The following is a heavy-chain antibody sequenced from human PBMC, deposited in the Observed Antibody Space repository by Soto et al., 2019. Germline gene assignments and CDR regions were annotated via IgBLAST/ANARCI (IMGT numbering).Heavy chain of an antibody. CDR3: ARMAAAAPDWFDP. D-gene: IGHD6-13*01. CDR2: IYYSGST. J-gene: IGHJ5*02. V-gene: IGHV4-59*01. Sequence: PSETLSLTCTVSGGSISSYYWSWLRQPPGKGLEWIGYIYYSGSTNYNPSLKSRVTISVDTSKNQLSLKLSSVTAADTAVYYCARMAAAAPDWFDPWGQGTLVTVSS. CDR1: GGSISSYY.